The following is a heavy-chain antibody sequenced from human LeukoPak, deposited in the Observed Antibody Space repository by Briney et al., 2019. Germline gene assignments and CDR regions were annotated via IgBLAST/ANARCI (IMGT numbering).Heavy chain of an antibody. V-gene: IGHV4-34*01. CDR3: ARGGSSWYNGPFDY. Sequence: TSETLSLTCAVYGGSFSGYYLSWIRQPPGKGLEWIGEINHSGSTNYNPSLKSRVTISVDTSKNQFSLKLSSVTAADTAVYYCARGGSSWYNGPFDYWGQGTLVTVSS. D-gene: IGHD6-13*01. CDR1: GGSFSGYY. J-gene: IGHJ4*02. CDR2: INHSGST.